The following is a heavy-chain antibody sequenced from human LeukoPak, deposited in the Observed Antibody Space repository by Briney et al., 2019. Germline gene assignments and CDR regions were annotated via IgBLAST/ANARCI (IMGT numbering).Heavy chain of an antibody. V-gene: IGHV3-23*01. Sequence: GGSLRLSCAASGFTFSSYAMSWVSQAPGKGLEWVSAISGSGGSTYYADSVKGRFTISRDNSKNTLYLQMNSLRAEDTAVYYCAKDSGYDSSYYYYMDVWGKGTTVTVSS. CDR1: GFTFSSYA. J-gene: IGHJ6*03. D-gene: IGHD5-12*01. CDR2: ISGSGGST. CDR3: AKDSGYDSSYYYYMDV.